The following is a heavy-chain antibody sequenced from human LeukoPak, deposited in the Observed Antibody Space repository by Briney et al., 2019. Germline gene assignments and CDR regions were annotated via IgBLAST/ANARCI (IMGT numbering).Heavy chain of an antibody. V-gene: IGHV1-69*05. CDR2: IIPIFGTA. CDR3: VFDSSGYLSRSIPPYFDS. D-gene: IGHD3-22*01. CDR1: GGTFSRYA. Sequence: ASVKVSCKASGGTFSRYAISWVRQAPGPGLEWMGGIIPIFGTAKYAQKFQGRVTLTTAESTSTAYMELSSLRSGDTAVYYCVFDSSGYLSRSIPPYFDSWGQGTLVTVSS. J-gene: IGHJ4*02.